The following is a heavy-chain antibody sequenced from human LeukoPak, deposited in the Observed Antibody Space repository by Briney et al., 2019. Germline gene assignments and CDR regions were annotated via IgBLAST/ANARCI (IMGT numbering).Heavy chain of an antibody. V-gene: IGHV3-30*18. CDR1: GFTFSSYG. CDR2: ISYDGSNK. J-gene: IGHJ6*02. CDR3: AKDLSYYDSSGYYDYYYYGMDV. Sequence: GGSLRLSCAASGFTFSSYGMHWVRQAPGKGLEWVAVISYDGSNKYYAGSVKGRFTISRDNSKNTLYLQMNSLRAEDTAVYYCAKDLSYYDSSGYYDYYYYGMDVWGQGTTVTVSS. D-gene: IGHD3-22*01.